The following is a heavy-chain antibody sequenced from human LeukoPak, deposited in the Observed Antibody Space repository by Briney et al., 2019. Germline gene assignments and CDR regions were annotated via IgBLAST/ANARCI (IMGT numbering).Heavy chain of an antibody. J-gene: IGHJ5*02. Sequence: SETLSLTCTVSGYSISSGYYWGWIRQPPGKGLEWIGYIYYSGSTNYNPSLKSRVTISVDTSKNQFSLKLRSVTAADTAVYYCARDRYNYDSSGSRWFDPWGQGTLVTVSS. CDR3: ARDRYNYDSSGSRWFDP. D-gene: IGHD3-22*01. CDR2: IYYSGST. CDR1: GYSISSGYY. V-gene: IGHV4-61*01.